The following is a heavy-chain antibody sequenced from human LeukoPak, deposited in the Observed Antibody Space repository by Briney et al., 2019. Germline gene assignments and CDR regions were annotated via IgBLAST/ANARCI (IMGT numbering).Heavy chain of an antibody. CDR1: GYTFTSYD. CDR3: ARGPEMYYYDCSGYDY. CDR2: MNPNSGNT. Sequence: ASVKVSCKASGYTFTSYDINWVRQATGQGFVWMGWMNPNSGNTGYAQKFQGRVTMTRNTSISTAYMELSSLRSEDTAVYYCARGPEMYYYDCSGYDYWGQGTLVTVSS. D-gene: IGHD3-22*01. J-gene: IGHJ4*02. V-gene: IGHV1-8*01.